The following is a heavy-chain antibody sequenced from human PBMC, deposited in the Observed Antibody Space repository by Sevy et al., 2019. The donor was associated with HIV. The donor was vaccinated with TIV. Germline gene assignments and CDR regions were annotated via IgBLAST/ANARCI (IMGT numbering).Heavy chain of an antibody. J-gene: IGHJ4*02. CDR3: HVIPGMTYYFDF. D-gene: IGHD6-13*01. CDR2: ISGSSTTI. V-gene: IGHV3-48*02. Sequence: GGSLRLSCAASGFSFTDYTMNWVRQSPGKGLEWVSYISGSSTTIYYADSVKGRFTISRDNAKKSLFLQMNDLRDEDTAVYYCHVIPGMTYYFDFWGQGTLVTDSS. CDR1: GFSFTDYT.